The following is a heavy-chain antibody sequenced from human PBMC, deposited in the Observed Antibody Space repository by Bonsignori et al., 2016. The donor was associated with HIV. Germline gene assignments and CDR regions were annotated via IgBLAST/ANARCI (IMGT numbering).Heavy chain of an antibody. CDR3: ARGRRWLQPAGFDY. J-gene: IGHJ4*02. D-gene: IGHD5-24*01. CDR2: INHSGST. Sequence: WIRQPPGKGLEWIGEINHSGSTNYNPSLKSRVTISVDTSKNQFSLKLSSVTAADTAVYYCARGRRWLQPAGFDYWGQGTLVTVSS. V-gene: IGHV4-34*01.